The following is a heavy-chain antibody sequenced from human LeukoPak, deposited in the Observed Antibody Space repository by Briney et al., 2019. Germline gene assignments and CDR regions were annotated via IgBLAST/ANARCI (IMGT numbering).Heavy chain of an antibody. CDR1: GYTFTSYY. J-gene: IGHJ6*02. D-gene: IGHD3-22*01. CDR3: ARDGLIASISDYYGMDV. V-gene: IGHV1-46*01. CDR2: INPSGGST. Sequence: ASVKVSCKASGYTFTSYYMHWVRQAPGQGLEWMGIINPSGGSTSYAQKFQGRVTMTRDTSTSTVYMELSSLRSEDTAVYYCARDGLIASISDYYGMDVWGQGTTVTVSS.